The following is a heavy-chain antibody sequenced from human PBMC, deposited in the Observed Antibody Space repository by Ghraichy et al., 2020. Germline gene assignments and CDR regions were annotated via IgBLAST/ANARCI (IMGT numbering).Heavy chain of an antibody. V-gene: IGHV4-59*01. CDR2: VYYSGST. Sequence: SQTLSLTCTVFGGSISNFYWSWVRQPPGKGLEWIGYVYYSGSTSYNPSLNSRVTISLDTSKSQFSLSLRSVTAADTAVYYCARARYDSGTLSADCWGQGTLVTVSS. CDR1: GGSISNFY. D-gene: IGHD1-20*01. J-gene: IGHJ4*02. CDR3: ARARYDSGTLSADC.